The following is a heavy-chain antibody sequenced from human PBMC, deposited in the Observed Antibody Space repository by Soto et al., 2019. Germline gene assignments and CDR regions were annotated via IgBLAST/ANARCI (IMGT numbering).Heavy chain of an antibody. CDR3: ARDRGNIVATTLDY. Sequence: PXQTLSLTCAISGDSVSSNSAAWNWIRHSPSRGLEWLGRTYYRSKWYNDYAVSVKSRITINPDTSKNQFSLQLNSVTPEDTAVYYCARDRGNIVATTLDYWGQGTLVTVYS. CDR2: TYYRSKWYN. D-gene: IGHD5-12*01. J-gene: IGHJ4*02. V-gene: IGHV6-1*01. CDR1: GDSVSSNSAA.